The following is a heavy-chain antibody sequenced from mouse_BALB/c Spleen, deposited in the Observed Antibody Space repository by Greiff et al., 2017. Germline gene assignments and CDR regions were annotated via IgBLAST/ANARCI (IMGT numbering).Heavy chain of an antibody. Sequence: EVKVEESGGGLVQPGGSLKLSCAASGFTFSSYTMSWVRQTPEKRLEWVAYISNGGGSTYYPDTVKGRFTISRDNAKNTLYLQMSSLKSEDTAMYYCARRLRDAMDYWGQGTSVTVSS. CDR2: ISNGGGST. CDR1: GFTFSSYT. J-gene: IGHJ4*01. CDR3: ARRLRDAMDY. D-gene: IGHD1-1*01. V-gene: IGHV5-12-2*01.